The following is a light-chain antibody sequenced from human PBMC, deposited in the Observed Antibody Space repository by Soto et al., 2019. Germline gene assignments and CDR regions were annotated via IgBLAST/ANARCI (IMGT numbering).Light chain of an antibody. J-gene: IGLJ2*01. CDR3: CSYAGSGTYVV. CDR2: EVT. Sequence: QSALTQPASVSGSPGQSITISCTGTSSDVGSYNLVSWYQQHPGKVPKLMISEVTKRPSGVSNRFSGSKSGNTASLTISGLQAEEGADYYCCSYAGSGTYVVFGGGTKLTVL. V-gene: IGLV2-23*02. CDR1: SSDVGSYNL.